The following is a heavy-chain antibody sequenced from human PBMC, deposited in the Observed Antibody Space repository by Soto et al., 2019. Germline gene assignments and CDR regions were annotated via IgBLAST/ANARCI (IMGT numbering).Heavy chain of an antibody. Sequence: QVQLVESGGGVVQPGGSLRLSFEASGFPFRNYAMHGFRKAPGRGLECLAVIAYDGSNAFYRDSVKGRFTISRDNSKNTLYLHMNSLRSEDTGVYYCARGDREDILVVVGARPGEYGIDIWGQGTTVTVSS. V-gene: IGHV3-30-3*01. CDR2: IAYDGSNA. CDR1: GFPFRNYA. D-gene: IGHD2-15*01. CDR3: ARGDREDILVVVGARPGEYGIDI. J-gene: IGHJ6*02.